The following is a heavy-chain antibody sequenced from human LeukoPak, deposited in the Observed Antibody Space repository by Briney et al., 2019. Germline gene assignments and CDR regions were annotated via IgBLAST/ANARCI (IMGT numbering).Heavy chain of an antibody. J-gene: IGHJ5*02. Sequence: GASVKVSCKASGYTFTGYYMHWVRQAPGQGLEWMGWISPNSGGTNYAQKFQGRVTMTRDTSISTAYMELSRLRSDDTAVYYCARVVVAAKGFDPWGQGTLVTVSS. CDR1: GYTFTGYY. V-gene: IGHV1-2*02. CDR2: ISPNSGGT. CDR3: ARVVVAAKGFDP. D-gene: IGHD2-15*01.